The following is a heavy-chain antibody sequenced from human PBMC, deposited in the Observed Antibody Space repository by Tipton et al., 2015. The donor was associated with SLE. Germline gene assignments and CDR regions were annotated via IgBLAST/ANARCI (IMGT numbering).Heavy chain of an antibody. CDR1: GFTVSSNY. V-gene: IGHV3-53*05. CDR3: ARDGSGTRWSFDY. J-gene: IGHJ4*02. CDR2: IYSGGST. D-gene: IGHD6-13*01. Sequence: SLRLSCAASGFTVSSNYMSWVRQAPGKGLEWVSVIYSGGSTYYADSVKGRFTIFRDNSKNTLYLQMNSLRAEDTAVYYCARDGSGTRWSFDYWGQGTLVTVSS.